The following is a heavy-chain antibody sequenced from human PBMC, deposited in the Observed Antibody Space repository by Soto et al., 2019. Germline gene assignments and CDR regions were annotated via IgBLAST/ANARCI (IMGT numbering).Heavy chain of an antibody. CDR1: GYTLTGSS. CDR2: FDPEDGDT. J-gene: IGHJ4*02. V-gene: IGHV1-24*01. CDR3: ATLNPYFDF. Sequence: ASVKVSFKVSGYTLTGSSMHWVRQAPGRGLEWMGGFDPEDGDTVYAQSFQGRVTMTEDSSTDTAYMELNSLTSADTAVYYCATLNPYFDFWGQGTPVTVSS.